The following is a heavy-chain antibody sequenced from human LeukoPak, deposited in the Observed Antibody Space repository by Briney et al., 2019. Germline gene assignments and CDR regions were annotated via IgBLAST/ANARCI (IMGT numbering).Heavy chain of an antibody. Sequence: PSETLSLTCTVSRGSISTYYWSWIRQPPGKGLEWIGHIYYSGNTNYNPSLKSRVTISLDTSKNEFFLKLTSVTAADTAVYYCARTPLRYFDYYYYYYMDVWGKGTTVTISS. CDR1: RGSISTYY. CDR3: ARTPLRYFDYYYYYYMDV. J-gene: IGHJ6*03. D-gene: IGHD3-9*01. CDR2: IYYSGNT. V-gene: IGHV4-59*01.